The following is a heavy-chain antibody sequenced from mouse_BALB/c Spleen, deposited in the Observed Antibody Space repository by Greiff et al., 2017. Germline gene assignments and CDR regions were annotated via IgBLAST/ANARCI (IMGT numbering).Heavy chain of an antibody. V-gene: IGHV5-12-2*01. D-gene: IGHD2-14*01. CDR1: GFTFSSYT. J-gene: IGHJ1*01. Sequence: DVMLVESGGGLVQPGGSLKLSCAASGFTFSSYTMSWVRQTPEKRLEWVAYISNGGGSTYYPDTVKGRFTISRDNAKNTLYLQMSSLKSEDTAMYYCARREVRLYFDVWGAGTTVTVSS. CDR3: ARREVRLYFDV. CDR2: ISNGGGST.